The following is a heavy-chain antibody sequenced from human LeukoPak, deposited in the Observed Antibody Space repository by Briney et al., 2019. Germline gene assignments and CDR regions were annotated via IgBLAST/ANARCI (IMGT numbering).Heavy chain of an antibody. CDR1: GGSISSYY. J-gene: IGHJ6*03. CDR3: ARRIPLTGYYYYMDV. Sequence: PSETLSLTCTVSGGSISSYYWSWIRQPPGKGLEWIGYIYYSGSTSYNPSLKSRVTISVDTSKNQFSLKLSSVTAADTALYYCARRIPLTGYYYYMDVWGNGTTVTVSS. CDR2: IYYSGST. D-gene: IGHD2-21*01. V-gene: IGHV4-59*01.